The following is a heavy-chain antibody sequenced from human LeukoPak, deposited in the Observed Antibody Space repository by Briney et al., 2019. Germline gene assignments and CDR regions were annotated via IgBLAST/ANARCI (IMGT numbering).Heavy chain of an antibody. D-gene: IGHD1-26*01. V-gene: IGHV3-53*01. Sequence: GGSLRLSCAASGFTVSSNYMSWVRQAPGKGLEWVSVIYSGGSTYYADSMKGRFTISRDNSENTLYLQMNSLRVEDTAVYYCARVGEGAAKDWGQGTLVTVSS. CDR2: IYSGGST. CDR1: GFTVSSNY. CDR3: ARVGEGAAKD. J-gene: IGHJ4*02.